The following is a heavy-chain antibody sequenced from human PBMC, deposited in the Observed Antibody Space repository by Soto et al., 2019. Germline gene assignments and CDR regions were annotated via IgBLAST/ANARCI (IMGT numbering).Heavy chain of an antibody. J-gene: IGHJ6*03. Sequence: GASVKVSCKASGYTFTGYYMHWVRQAPGQGLEWMGWINPNSGGTNYAQKFQGWVTMTRDTSISTAYMELSRLRSDETAVYYCARDRGGISAAGRLNYYAMDVWGKGTTVTVSS. D-gene: IGHD6-13*01. CDR3: ARDRGGISAAGRLNYYAMDV. CDR1: GYTFTGYY. V-gene: IGHV1-2*04. CDR2: INPNSGGT.